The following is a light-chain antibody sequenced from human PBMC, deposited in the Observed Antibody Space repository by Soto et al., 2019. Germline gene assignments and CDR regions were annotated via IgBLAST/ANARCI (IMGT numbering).Light chain of an antibody. CDR1: QSVSSR. CDR3: QQYNSYSGT. Sequence: EIEMTQSPATLSASVGERATISCRASQSVSSRLAWYQQKPGKAPKLLIYNASTRATGVPSRFSGSGSGTEFTLTISSLQPEDFAAYYCQQYNSYSGTFGQGTKVDIK. J-gene: IGKJ1*01. CDR2: NAS. V-gene: IGKV1-5*03.